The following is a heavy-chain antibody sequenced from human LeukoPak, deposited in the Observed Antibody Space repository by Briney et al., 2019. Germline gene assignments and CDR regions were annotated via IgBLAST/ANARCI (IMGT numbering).Heavy chain of an antibody. J-gene: IGHJ4*02. Sequence: ASVKVSCKASGYTFTNHAMQWVRQAPGQRLEWMGWINAGNGNTKYSQNFQGRFIITRDTSAGTVYMDLSSLRSEDTAVYYCARGFWNRGTWGPHYFDYWGQGTLVTVSS. CDR2: INAGNGNT. CDR3: ARGFWNRGTWGPHYFDY. V-gene: IGHV1-3*01. CDR1: GYTFTNHA. D-gene: IGHD3-3*01.